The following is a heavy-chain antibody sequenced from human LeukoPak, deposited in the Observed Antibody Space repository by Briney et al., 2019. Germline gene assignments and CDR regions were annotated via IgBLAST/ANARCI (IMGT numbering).Heavy chain of an antibody. Sequence: GXXXXGGXYWSWIRQHPGKGLEWIGYIYYSGSTYYNPSLKSRVTISVATSKTQFSLKLSSVTAADTAVYYCASSHYDYVWGSYSGRRGDDYWGQGTLVTVSS. CDR2: IYYSGST. CDR3: ASSHYDYVWGSYSGRRGDDY. D-gene: IGHD3-16*01. V-gene: IGHV4-30-4*06. CDR1: GXXXXGGXY. J-gene: IGHJ4*02.